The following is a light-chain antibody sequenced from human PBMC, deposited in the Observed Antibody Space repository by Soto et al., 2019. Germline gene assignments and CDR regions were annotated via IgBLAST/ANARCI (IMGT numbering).Light chain of an antibody. CDR1: QSVNLN. V-gene: IGKV3-15*01. J-gene: IGKJ4*01. CDR3: QQCVSWPPLT. Sequence: EIVMTQSPATLSVSPGETATLSCRASQSVNLNLAWYQQKPGQPPRLLIYGASIRATGIPARFSGSGAGKEFTLTINSLQSEDSAVYYCQQCVSWPPLTFGGGTTVEIK. CDR2: GAS.